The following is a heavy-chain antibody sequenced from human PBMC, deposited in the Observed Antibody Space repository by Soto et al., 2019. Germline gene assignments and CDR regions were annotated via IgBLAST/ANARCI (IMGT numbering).Heavy chain of an antibody. CDR3: ARDRGAVAGTGWFDP. CDR1: GGTFSSYA. CDR2: IIPIFGTA. J-gene: IGHJ5*02. D-gene: IGHD6-19*01. Sequence: GASVKVSCKASGGTFSSYAISWVRQAPGQGLEWMGGIIPIFGTANYAQKFQGRVTITADESTSTAYMELSSLRSEDTAVYYCARDRGAVAGTGWFDPWGQGTLVTVSS. V-gene: IGHV1-69*13.